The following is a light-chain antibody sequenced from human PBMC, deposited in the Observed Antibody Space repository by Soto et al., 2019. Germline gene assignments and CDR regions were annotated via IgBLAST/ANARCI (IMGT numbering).Light chain of an antibody. V-gene: IGKV3-20*01. Sequence: EIVLTQSPGTLSLSPGERATLSCRASQSVSSSFLAWYQQKPGQAPRLLIYGASSRATGIPDRFSGSGSGTDFTLIISSLEPDDFTVYYCQQHSDWPLTFGGGTRVEI. CDR2: GAS. CDR3: QQHSDWPLT. CDR1: QSVSSSF. J-gene: IGKJ4*01.